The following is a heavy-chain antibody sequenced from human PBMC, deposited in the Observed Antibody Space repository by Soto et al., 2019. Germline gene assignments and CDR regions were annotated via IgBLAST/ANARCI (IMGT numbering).Heavy chain of an antibody. CDR1: GYTFTKYY. D-gene: IGHD1-26*01. J-gene: IGHJ4*02. V-gene: IGHV1-46*01. Sequence: ASVKVSCKASGYTFTKYYMHWVLQAPLQGLEWMGIINPSGGSTSYAQKFQGRVTMTRDTSTSTVYMELSSLRSEDTAVYYCARDIFRRGSYVPYGYWGQGTLVTVSS. CDR3: ARDIFRRGSYVPYGY. CDR2: INPSGGST.